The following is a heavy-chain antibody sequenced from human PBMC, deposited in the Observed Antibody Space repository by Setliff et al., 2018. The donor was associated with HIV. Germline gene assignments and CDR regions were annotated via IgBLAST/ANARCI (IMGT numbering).Heavy chain of an antibody. Sequence: KSSETLSLTCTVSGGSISSGSYYWSWIRQPAGKGLEWIGHIHTSGSTKYNPSLKSRVTISADTSKNQFSLNLSSVTAAETAVYYCARGKVLRGNILYYWGQGTLVTVSS. CDR3: ARGKVLRGNILYY. CDR1: GGSISSGSYY. D-gene: IGHD2-8*01. J-gene: IGHJ4*02. V-gene: IGHV4-61*09. CDR2: IHTSGST.